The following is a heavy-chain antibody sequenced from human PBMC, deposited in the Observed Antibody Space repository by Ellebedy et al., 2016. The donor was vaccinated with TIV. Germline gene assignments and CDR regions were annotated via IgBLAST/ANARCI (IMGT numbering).Heavy chain of an antibody. Sequence: ASVKVSCKASGYTFTSYYMHWVRQAPGQGLEWMGIINPDGTSTSYPQKFQCRVTMTRDTSTSTVYMELSSLRSEDTAVYYCARDACSSSSCYRLGYWGQGTLVTVSS. CDR1: GYTFTSYY. V-gene: IGHV1-46*01. CDR3: ARDACSSSSCYRLGY. J-gene: IGHJ4*02. D-gene: IGHD2-2*01. CDR2: INPDGTST.